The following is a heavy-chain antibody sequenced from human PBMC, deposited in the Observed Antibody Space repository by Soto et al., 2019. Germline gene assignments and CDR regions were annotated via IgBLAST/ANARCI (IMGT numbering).Heavy chain of an antibody. D-gene: IGHD4-17*01. CDR3: ARGASSVTTFYFDL. Sequence: QVQVVQSGAEVKKPGASVKVSCKASGYTFTSYAMHWVRQAPGQRIKWMGWINPGNGNTKNSQKFQGRVTISRDTFASTPYLELSSLRSEDTAVYYCARGASSVTTFYFDLWGRGTLVTVSS. J-gene: IGHJ2*01. V-gene: IGHV1-3*01. CDR2: INPGNGNT. CDR1: GYTFTSYA.